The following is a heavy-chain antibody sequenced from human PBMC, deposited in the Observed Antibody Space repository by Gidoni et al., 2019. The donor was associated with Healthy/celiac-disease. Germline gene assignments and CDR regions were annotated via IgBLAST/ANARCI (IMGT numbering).Heavy chain of an antibody. D-gene: IGHD3-22*01. CDR3: ARDGTYYYDSSGYVLDY. CDR1: GFTFSSYG. Sequence: QVQLVESGGGVVQPGRSLRLSCAASGFTFSSYGMHWVRQAPGKGLEWVAVIWYDGSNKYYADSVKGRFTISRDNSKNTLYLQMNSLRAEDTAVYYCARDGTYYYDSSGYVLDYWGQGTLVTVSS. V-gene: IGHV3-33*01. J-gene: IGHJ4*02. CDR2: IWYDGSNK.